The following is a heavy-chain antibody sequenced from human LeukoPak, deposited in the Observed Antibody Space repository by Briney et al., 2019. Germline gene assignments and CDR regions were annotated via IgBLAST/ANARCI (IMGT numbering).Heavy chain of an antibody. Sequence: ASVKVSCKASGYTFTGYYMHWVRQAPGQGLEWMGWINPNSGGTNYAQKFQGRVTMTRDTSISTAYMELSRLRSDDTAVYYCARLPGGDYYDSSGYPNYPSAYFDYWGQGTLVTVSS. CDR3: ARLPGGDYYDSSGYPNYPSAYFDY. J-gene: IGHJ4*02. CDR1: GYTFTGYY. V-gene: IGHV1-2*02. D-gene: IGHD3-22*01. CDR2: INPNSGGT.